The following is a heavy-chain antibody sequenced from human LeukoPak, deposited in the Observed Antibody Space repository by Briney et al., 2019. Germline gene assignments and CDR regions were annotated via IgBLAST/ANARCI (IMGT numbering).Heavy chain of an antibody. Sequence: GESLKISCQGSGYSFTTYWIAWVRQMPGKGLEWMGIIYPGDSDTRYSPSFQGQVTISADKSISTAYLQWSSLKASDTAMYYCARQIRGYSYGYYFDYWGQVTLVTVSS. V-gene: IGHV5-51*01. D-gene: IGHD5-18*01. CDR2: IYPGDSDT. J-gene: IGHJ4*02. CDR3: ARQIRGYSYGYYFDY. CDR1: GYSFTTYW.